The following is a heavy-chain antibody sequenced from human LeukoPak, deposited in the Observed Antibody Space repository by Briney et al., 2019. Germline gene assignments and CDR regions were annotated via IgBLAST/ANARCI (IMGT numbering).Heavy chain of an antibody. CDR2: IKHDGSEE. CDR3: ARSNQADDY. Sequence: GGSLRLSCAASGFTFSSYWMSWVRQAPGRGLEWVANIKHDGSEEYYVDSVRGRFSISRDNAKNTLYLQMDSLRAEDTGVYYCARSNQADDYWGQGTLVTVSS. CDR1: GFTFSSYW. V-gene: IGHV3-7*01. J-gene: IGHJ4*02. D-gene: IGHD1-14*01.